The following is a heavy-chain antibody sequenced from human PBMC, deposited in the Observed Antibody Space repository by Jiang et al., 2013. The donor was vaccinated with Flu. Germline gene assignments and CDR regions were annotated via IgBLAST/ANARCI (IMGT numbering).Heavy chain of an antibody. D-gene: IGHD1-26*01. CDR3: ARDSGSYMGPSQAFDI. CDR2: IIPIFATT. J-gene: IGHJ3*02. V-gene: IGHV1-69*01. CDR1: GGTFSSYA. Sequence: SGAEVKKPGSSVKVSCKASGGTFSSYAISWVRQAPGQGLEWMGGIIPIFATTHYAQKFQGRVSIIADESTSTAYMELSSLRSEDTAVYHCARDSGSYMGPSQAFDIWGQGTVVTVSS.